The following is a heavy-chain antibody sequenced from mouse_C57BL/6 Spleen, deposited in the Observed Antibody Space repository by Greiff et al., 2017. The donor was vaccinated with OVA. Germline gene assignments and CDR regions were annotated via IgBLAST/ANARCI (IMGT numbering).Heavy chain of an antibody. D-gene: IGHD2-2*01. V-gene: IGHV1-26*01. CDR1: GYTFTDYY. Sequence: EVQLQQSGPELVKPGASVKISCKASGYTFTDYYMNWVKQSHGKSLEWIGDINPNNGGTSYNQKFKGKATLTVDKSSSTAYMELRSLTSEDSAVYYGARKGVSYAMDYWGQGTSVTVSS. J-gene: IGHJ4*01. CDR3: ARKGVSYAMDY. CDR2: INPNNGGT.